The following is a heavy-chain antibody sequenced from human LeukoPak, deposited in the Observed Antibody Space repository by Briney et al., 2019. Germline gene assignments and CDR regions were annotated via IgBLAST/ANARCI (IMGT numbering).Heavy chain of an antibody. CDR2: IYSGGST. Sequence: PGGSLRLSCAVSGFTLSSNYMSWVRQARGRGLEWVSVIYSGGSTYYADSVKGRFTITRDNSKNTLYLQMSSLRAEDTAVYYCAKADMDTACFDYWGQGTLVTVSS. D-gene: IGHD5-18*01. CDR1: GFTLSSNY. CDR3: AKADMDTACFDY. J-gene: IGHJ4*02. V-gene: IGHV3-66*01.